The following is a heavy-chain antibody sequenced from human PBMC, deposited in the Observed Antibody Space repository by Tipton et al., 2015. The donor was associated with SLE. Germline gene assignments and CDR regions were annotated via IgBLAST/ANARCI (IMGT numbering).Heavy chain of an antibody. D-gene: IGHD3-3*01. Sequence: TLSLTCTVSGGSISRSSYYWGWIRQPPGKGLEWIGSIYYSGNTYYNPSLKSRVTISVDTSKNQFALKLSSVTAADTAVYYCARRTGAIFGVVIYYYYYGMDVWGQGTTVTVSS. CDR2: IYYSGNT. V-gene: IGHV4-39*06. CDR3: ARRTGAIFGVVIYYYYYGMDV. CDR1: GGSISRSSYY. J-gene: IGHJ6*02.